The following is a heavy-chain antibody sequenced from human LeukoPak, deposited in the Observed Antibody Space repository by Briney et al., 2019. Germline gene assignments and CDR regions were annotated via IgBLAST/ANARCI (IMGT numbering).Heavy chain of an antibody. Sequence: AASVKVSCKASGYTFTGYYIHWVRQAPGQGLEWMGLINPKSGGTDFAQKFQGRVTMTRDTSISTAYMELSRLRSDDTAVDYCAREEVGYGATFAHWGQGTLVTVSS. J-gene: IGHJ4*02. D-gene: IGHD4-17*01. CDR2: INPKSGGT. V-gene: IGHV1-2*02. CDR3: AREEVGYGATFAH. CDR1: GYTFTGYY.